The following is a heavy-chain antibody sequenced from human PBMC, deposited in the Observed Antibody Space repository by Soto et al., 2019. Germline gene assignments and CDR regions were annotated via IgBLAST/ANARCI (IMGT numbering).Heavy chain of an antibody. CDR2: IYWDDFR. CDR3: VHSGGYSLMAVTTWGGMDV. J-gene: IGHJ6*02. Sequence: QITLRESGPTVVRPTQTLTLTCTFSGFSLSTNGVGVGWIRQPPGRALEWLAFIYWDDFRRYSPSLKSRLTVTKDTSNNQVVLTMTNMDPVDTGTYYWVHSGGYSLMAVTTWGGMDVRGQGTTVTVPS. CDR1: GFSLSTNGVG. V-gene: IGHV2-5*02. D-gene: IGHD4-17*01.